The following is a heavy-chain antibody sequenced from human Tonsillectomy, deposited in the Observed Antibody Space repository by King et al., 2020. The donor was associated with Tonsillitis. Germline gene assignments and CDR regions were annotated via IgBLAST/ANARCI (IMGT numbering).Heavy chain of an antibody. D-gene: IGHD3-22*01. J-gene: IGHJ4*02. CDR3: ARLGTTYYYDSSGFSYYFDY. CDR1: GYSFTSYW. CDR2: IYPGDSDT. Sequence: QLVQSGAEVKKPGESLKISCKGSGYSFTSYWIGWVRQMPGKGLEWMGIIYPGDSDTRYSPSFQGQVTISADKSISTAYLQWNSLKASDTAMYYCARLGTTYYYDSSGFSYYFDYWGQGTLVTVSS. V-gene: IGHV5-51*01.